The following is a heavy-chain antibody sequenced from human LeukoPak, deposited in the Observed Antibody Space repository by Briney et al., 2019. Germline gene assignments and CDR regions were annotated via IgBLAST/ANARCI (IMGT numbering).Heavy chain of an antibody. D-gene: IGHD2-21*02. CDR1: GFIFSNYA. Sequence: PGGSLRLSCAASGFIFSNYAMSWVRQAPGKGLEWVSGITHTGGGTYYADSVKGRFTISRDNSKSTLYLQMNSLRAEDTALYYCAKHRHDPVVSAFNWFDPWGQGTLVTVSS. J-gene: IGHJ5*02. CDR2: ITHTGGGT. CDR3: AKHRHDPVVSAFNWFDP. V-gene: IGHV3-23*01.